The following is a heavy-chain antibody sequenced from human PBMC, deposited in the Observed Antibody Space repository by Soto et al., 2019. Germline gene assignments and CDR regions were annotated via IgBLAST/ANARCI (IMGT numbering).Heavy chain of an antibody. J-gene: IGHJ4*02. V-gene: IGHV1-18*04. CDR2: ISAYNGNT. D-gene: IGHD6-13*01. Sequence: ASVKVSCKASGYTFTSYGIGWVRQAPGQGLEWMGWISAYNGNTNYAQKLQGRVTMTTDTSTSTAYMELRSLRSDDTAVYYCARVPQRGSSSWYEFDYWGQGTLVTVSS. CDR3: ARVPQRGSSSWYEFDY. CDR1: GYTFTSYG.